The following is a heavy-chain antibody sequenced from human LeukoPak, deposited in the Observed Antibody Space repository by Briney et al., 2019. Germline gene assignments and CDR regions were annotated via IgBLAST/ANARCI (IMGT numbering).Heavy chain of an antibody. D-gene: IGHD6-19*01. CDR3: ARTQASGGVPAVAGVRAFDI. Sequence: SETLSLTCTVSGGSISSTIYYWAWIRQPPGKGLEWIGSIYYSGSTYYNPSLKSRLTISVDTSKNQFSLKLTSVTAADTAVYYCARTQASGGVPAVAGVRAFDIWGQGTMVTVSS. V-gene: IGHV4-39*01. J-gene: IGHJ3*02. CDR2: IYYSGST. CDR1: GGSISSTIYY.